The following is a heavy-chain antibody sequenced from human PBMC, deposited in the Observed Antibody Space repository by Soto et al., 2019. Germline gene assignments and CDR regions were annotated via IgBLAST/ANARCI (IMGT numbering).Heavy chain of an antibody. V-gene: IGHV1-69*01. CDR2: VIPIFGTA. J-gene: IGHJ6*02. CDR3: ARDRDTAMVTRNYYGMDV. D-gene: IGHD5-18*01. CDR1: GGTFSSYA. Sequence: QVQLVQSGAEVKKPGSSVKVSCKASGGTFSSYAISWVRQAPGQGLEWMGGVIPIFGTANYAQKFQGRVTITADESTSTAYVELSSLRSEDTAVYYCARDRDTAMVTRNYYGMDVWGQGTTVTVSS.